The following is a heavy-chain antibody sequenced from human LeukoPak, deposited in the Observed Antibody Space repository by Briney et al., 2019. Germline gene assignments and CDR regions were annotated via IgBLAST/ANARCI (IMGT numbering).Heavy chain of an antibody. Sequence: GASLKISCKGSGYRFTSYWIAWVRQMPGKGLEWMGIIYPGDSDTRYSPSFQGQVTISADKSISTAHLQWSSLEASDTAMYYCARVGVRGVIIIDYWGQGTLVTVSS. J-gene: IGHJ4*02. D-gene: IGHD3-10*01. V-gene: IGHV5-51*01. CDR2: IYPGDSDT. CDR1: GYRFTSYW. CDR3: ARVGVRGVIIIDY.